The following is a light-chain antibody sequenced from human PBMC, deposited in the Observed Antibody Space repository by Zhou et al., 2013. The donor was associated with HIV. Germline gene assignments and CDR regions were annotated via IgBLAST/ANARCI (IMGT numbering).Light chain of an antibody. V-gene: IGKV2-28*01. J-gene: IGKJ4*01. CDR2: LGS. CDR1: QGLLHNNGNNY. Sequence: DMEMNQSPLTLSVTPGEPASISCRSSQGLLHNNGNNYLDWYLQKPGQSPQLLIYLGSNRASGVPDRFSGSGSGRDFTLTISRVEAEDVGVYFCMQALHTFTFGGGPRWRSN. CDR3: MQALHTFT.